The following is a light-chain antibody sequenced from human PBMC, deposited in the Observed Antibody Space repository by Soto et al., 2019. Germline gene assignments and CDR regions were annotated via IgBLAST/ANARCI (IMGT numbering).Light chain of an antibody. CDR2: GAS. CDR3: RQYSGSPLT. V-gene: IGKV3-20*01. CDR1: QSVSNNY. Sequence: EMVFTQSPGTLSLSPGERATLSCRASQSVSNNYLGWYQQKPGQAPRLLIYGASSRATGIPDRFSGSGSGTDFTLTISRLEPEDFAVYYCRQYSGSPLTFGGGTKVDIK. J-gene: IGKJ4*01.